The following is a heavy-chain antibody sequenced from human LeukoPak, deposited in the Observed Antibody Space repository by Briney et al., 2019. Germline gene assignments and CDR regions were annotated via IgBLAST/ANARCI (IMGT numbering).Heavy chain of an antibody. CDR3: TKDQGIAVTGVSDY. CDR1: GFTFSSYS. D-gene: IGHD6-19*01. V-gene: IGHV3-21*04. CDR2: ISSSSSYI. J-gene: IGHJ4*02. Sequence: KTGGSLRLSCAASGFTFSSYSMNWVRQAPGKGLEWVSSISSSSSYIYYADSVKGRFTISRDNAKNTLYLQLNSLRDEDTAVYYCTKDQGIAVTGVSDYWGQGTLVTVSS.